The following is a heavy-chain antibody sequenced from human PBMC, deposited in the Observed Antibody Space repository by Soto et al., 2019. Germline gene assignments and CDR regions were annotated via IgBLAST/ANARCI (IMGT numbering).Heavy chain of an antibody. Sequence: GGSLRLSCVASGFTFGAFAMTWVRQAPGKGLEWVSRINSDGSSTSYADSVKGRFTISRDNAKNTLYLQMNSLRAEDTAVYYCVRTSLVVAAATRADYWGQGTLVTVSS. V-gene: IGHV3-74*01. D-gene: IGHD2-15*01. CDR1: GFTFGAFA. CDR3: VRTSLVVAAATRADY. CDR2: INSDGSST. J-gene: IGHJ4*02.